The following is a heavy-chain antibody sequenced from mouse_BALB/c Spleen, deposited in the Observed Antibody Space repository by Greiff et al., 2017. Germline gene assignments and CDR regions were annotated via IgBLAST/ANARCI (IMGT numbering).Heavy chain of an antibody. CDR1: GFSLTSYG. J-gene: IGHJ2*01. CDR2: IWAGGST. D-gene: IGHD1-1*01. Sequence: QVQLKESGPGLVAPSQSLSITCTVSGFSLTSYGVHWVRQPPGKGLEWLGVIWAGGSTNYNSALMSRLSISKDNSKSQVFLIMNSLQTDDTAMYYCAREGNYYGSSYVEYWGQGTTRTVAS. CDR3: AREGNYYGSSYVEY. V-gene: IGHV2-9*02.